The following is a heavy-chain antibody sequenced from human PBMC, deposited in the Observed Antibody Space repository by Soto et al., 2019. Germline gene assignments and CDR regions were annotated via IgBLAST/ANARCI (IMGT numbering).Heavy chain of an antibody. CDR2: ISPYNGNT. CDR1: GFTFNTYF. CDR3: ARDTSNSFDY. V-gene: IGHV1-18*01. J-gene: IGHJ4*02. D-gene: IGHD2-2*01. Sequence: HVQLLQSGGELKKPGASVKVSCNTSGFTFNTYFISWVRQAPGQGLEWMGWISPYNGNTKYGEKFQGRVTMTTDTITRTAYMELRNLRIDDTAVYYCARDTSNSFDYWGQGTLVTVPS.